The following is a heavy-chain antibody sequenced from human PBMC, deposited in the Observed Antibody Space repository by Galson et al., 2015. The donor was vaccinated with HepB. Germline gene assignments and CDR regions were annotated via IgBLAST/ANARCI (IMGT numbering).Heavy chain of an antibody. CDR3: TTDGRWLQVPFDY. V-gene: IGHV3-15*01. D-gene: IGHD5-24*01. J-gene: IGHJ4*02. CDR2: IKSKTDGGTT. CDR1: GFTFSNAW. Sequence: SLRLSCAASGFTFSNAWMSWVRQAPGKGLEWVGRIKSKTDGGTTDYAAPVKGRFTISRDDSKNTLYLQTNSLKTEDTAVYYCTTDGRWLQVPFDYWGQGTLVTVSS.